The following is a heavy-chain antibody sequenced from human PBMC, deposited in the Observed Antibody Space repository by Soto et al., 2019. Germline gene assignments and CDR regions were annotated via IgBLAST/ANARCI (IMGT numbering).Heavy chain of an antibody. CDR3: ARPPRLERSYYMHV. CDR2: INHSGST. CDR1: GGSFSGYY. V-gene: IGHV4-34*01. Sequence: SETLSLTCAVYGGSFSGYYWSWIRQPPGKGLEWIGEINHSGSTNYNPSLKSRVTISVDTSKNQFSLKLSSVTAADTAVYYCARPPRLERSYYMHVWGKRTTVT. D-gene: IGHD1-1*01. J-gene: IGHJ6*03.